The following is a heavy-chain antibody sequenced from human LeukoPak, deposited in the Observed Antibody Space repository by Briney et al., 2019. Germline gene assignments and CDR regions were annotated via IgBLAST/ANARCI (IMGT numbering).Heavy chain of an antibody. V-gene: IGHV3-43D*03. CDR1: GFTFDGYA. J-gene: IGHJ4*02. CDR3: ARYGSGWVPRFDY. CDR2: ISWDGGST. Sequence: PGGSLRLSCAASGFTFDGYAMHWVRHTPGKGLEWVSLISWDGGSTYYADSVKGRFTISRDNSKNSLYLQMNSLRAEDTALYYCARYGSGWVPRFDYWGQGTLVTVSS. D-gene: IGHD6-19*01.